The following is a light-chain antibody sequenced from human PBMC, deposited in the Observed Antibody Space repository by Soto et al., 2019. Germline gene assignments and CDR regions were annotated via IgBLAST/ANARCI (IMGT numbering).Light chain of an antibody. CDR3: QQYNNWPYT. J-gene: IGKJ2*01. CDR1: QSVRSD. V-gene: IGKV3-15*01. Sequence: IVMTQSPATLSVSPGERATLSCRASQSVRSDLAWYQRKPGQAPRLLIYDASTRATGIPARFSGSGSGTEFTLTISSLQSEDFAVYYCQQYNNWPYTFGQGTKLEIK. CDR2: DAS.